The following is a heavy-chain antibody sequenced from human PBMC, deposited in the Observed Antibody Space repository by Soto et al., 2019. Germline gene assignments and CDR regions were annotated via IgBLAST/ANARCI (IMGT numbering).Heavy chain of an antibody. V-gene: IGHV1-8*01. D-gene: IGHD2-15*01. CDR3: ARVARPLRSFYCSGGSCYGLGY. CDR1: GYTFTNYD. CDR2: MNPNSGNT. J-gene: IGHJ4*02. Sequence: ASVKVSCKASGYTFTNYDINWVRQATGQGLEWMGWMNPNSGNTGYAQKFQGRVTMTRNTSISTAYMELSSLRSEDTAVYYCARVARPLRSFYCSGGSCYGLGYWGQGTLVTVSS.